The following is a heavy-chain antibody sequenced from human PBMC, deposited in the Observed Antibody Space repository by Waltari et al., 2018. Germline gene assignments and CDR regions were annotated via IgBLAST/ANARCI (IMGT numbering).Heavy chain of an antibody. CDR1: GGSISSSSYY. CDR2: IYYRGST. J-gene: IGHJ4*02. CDR3: ASQVEMAANFDY. V-gene: IGHV4-39*01. D-gene: IGHD2-15*01. Sequence: QLQLQESGPGLVKPSETLSLTCTVSGGSISSSSYYWGWIRQPPGKGLEGIGSIYYRGSTYYNPALKSRVTISVDTSKNQFSLKLSSVTAADTAVYYCASQVEMAANFDYWGQGTLVTVSS.